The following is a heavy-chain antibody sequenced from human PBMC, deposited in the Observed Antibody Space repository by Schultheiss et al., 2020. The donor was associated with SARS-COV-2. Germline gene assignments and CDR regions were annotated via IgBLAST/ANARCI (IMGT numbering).Heavy chain of an antibody. D-gene: IGHD3-10*01. CDR1: GFTFSDYY. CDR3: ARGALAGSRSLFDS. Sequence: GGSLRLSCAASGFTFSDYYMSWVRQAPGKGLEWVGRIKSKTDGGTTDYAAPVKGRFTISRDDSKNTLYLQMNSLRAEDTAVYYCARGALAGSRSLFDSWGQGTLVTVSS. J-gene: IGHJ4*02. CDR2: IKSKTDGGTT. V-gene: IGHV3-15*01.